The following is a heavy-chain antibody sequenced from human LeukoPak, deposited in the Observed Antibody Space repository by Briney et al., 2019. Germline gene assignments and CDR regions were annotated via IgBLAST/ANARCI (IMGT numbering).Heavy chain of an antibody. CDR3: ARDYCSSTSCHAFDI. D-gene: IGHD2-2*01. CDR1: GFTFSSYW. CDR2: VNTDGSST. J-gene: IGHJ3*02. V-gene: IGHV3-74*01. Sequence: GGSLRLSCAASGFTFSSYWMHWVRQAPGKGLVWVSRVNTDGSSTSYAGSVKGRFTISRDNAKNTLYLQMNSLRAEDTAVYFCARDYCSSTSCHAFDIWGQGTIVTVSS.